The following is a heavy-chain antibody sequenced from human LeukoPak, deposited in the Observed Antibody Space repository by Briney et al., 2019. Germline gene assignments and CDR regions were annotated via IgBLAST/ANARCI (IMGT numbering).Heavy chain of an antibody. CDR3: ARDNPRGKFDY. D-gene: IGHD3-10*01. CDR1: GGSTSSYY. J-gene: IGHJ4*02. Sequence: KTSETLSLTYTVSGGSTSSYYWSWIRQPAGKGLEWIGRIYTSGSTNYNPSLKSRVTMSVDTSKNQFSLKLSSVTAADTAVYYCARDNPRGKFDYWGQGTLVTVSS. CDR2: IYTSGST. V-gene: IGHV4-4*07.